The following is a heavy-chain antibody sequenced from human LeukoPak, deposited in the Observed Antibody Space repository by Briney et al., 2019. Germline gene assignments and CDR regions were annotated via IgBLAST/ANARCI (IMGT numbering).Heavy chain of an antibody. CDR2: MNPNSGNT. CDR1: GYTFTSYD. Sequence: ASVKVSCKASGYTFTSYDINWVRQATGQGLEWMGWMNPNSGNTGYAQKFQGRVTMTRNTSISTAYMELSSLRSEDTAVYYCARMFSQSHIRYFGWLLGALDDAFDIWGQGTMVTVSS. D-gene: IGHD3-9*01. J-gene: IGHJ3*02. V-gene: IGHV1-8*01. CDR3: ARMFSQSHIRYFGWLLGALDDAFDI.